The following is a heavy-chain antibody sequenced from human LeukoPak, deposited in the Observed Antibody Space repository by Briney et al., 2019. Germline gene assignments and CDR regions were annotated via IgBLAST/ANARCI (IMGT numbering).Heavy chain of an antibody. CDR3: ARDLYLTYNDILSGYYSSWFDP. Sequence: ASVKVSCKASGYTLTGHYIHWVRQAPGQGLDWMGWINPNSGGTNYAQKFQDRVTMTRDTSISTAYMELSSLRSDDTAVYYSARDLYLTYNDILSGYYSSWFDPWGQGTLVTVSS. V-gene: IGHV1-2*02. J-gene: IGHJ5*02. CDR1: GYTLTGHY. CDR2: INPNSGGT. D-gene: IGHD3-9*01.